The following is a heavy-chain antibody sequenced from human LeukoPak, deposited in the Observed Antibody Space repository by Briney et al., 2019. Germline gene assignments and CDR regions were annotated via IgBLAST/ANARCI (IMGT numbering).Heavy chain of an antibody. CDR2: IYTSGGT. CDR1: GGSISSGSYY. D-gene: IGHD2-2*01. J-gene: IGHJ6*03. V-gene: IGHV4-61*02. CDR3: ARVPAASDYYYMDV. Sequence: SQTLSLTCTVSGGSISSGSYYWSWIRQPAGKGLEWIGRIYTSGGTNYNPSLKSRVTISVDTSKNQFSLKLSPVTAADTAVYYCARVPAASDYYYMDVWGKGTTVTVSS.